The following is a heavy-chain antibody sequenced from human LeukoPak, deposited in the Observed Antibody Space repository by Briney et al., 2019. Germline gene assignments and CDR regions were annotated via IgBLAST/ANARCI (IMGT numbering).Heavy chain of an antibody. CDR3: AKGRGDGGNRNGFFDF. D-gene: IGHD1-14*01. Sequence: PGTSLRLSCAASGFTFATYAMSWVRQAPGKGLEWVSGISGTGGSTYYADSVRGRFTISRDNSKNTLYLQLNSLRADDTAVYYCAKGRGDGGNRNGFFDFWGQGTLVTVSS. CDR2: ISGTGGST. J-gene: IGHJ4*02. CDR1: GFTFATYA. V-gene: IGHV3-23*01.